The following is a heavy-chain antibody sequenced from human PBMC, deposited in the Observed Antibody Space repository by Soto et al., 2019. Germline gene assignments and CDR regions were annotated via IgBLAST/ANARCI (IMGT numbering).Heavy chain of an antibody. CDR2: ISGSGGST. Sequence: LRLSCAASGFTFSSYAMSWVRQAPGKGLEWVSAISGSGGSTYYADSVKGRFTISRDNSKNTLYLQMNSLRAEDTAVYYCAKSHAKSTYYYDSSGYYQDYWGQGTLVTVSS. D-gene: IGHD3-22*01. V-gene: IGHV3-23*01. J-gene: IGHJ4*02. CDR3: AKSHAKSTYYYDSSGYYQDY. CDR1: GFTFSSYA.